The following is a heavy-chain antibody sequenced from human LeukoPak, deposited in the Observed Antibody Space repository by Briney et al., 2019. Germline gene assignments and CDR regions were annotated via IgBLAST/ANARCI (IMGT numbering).Heavy chain of an antibody. V-gene: IGHV4-39*01. Sequence: SETLSLACTLSGDSITSSDHYWVWIRQSPGKGLEWIGSVSHSGNTYYKSSLRSRVTVSLDTSKNEFSLILTSVTAADTAEYYCARHLYYSASAFWYIDLWGRGTLVIVSP. J-gene: IGHJ2*01. CDR3: ARHLYYSASAFWYIDL. CDR1: GDSITSSDHY. CDR2: VSHSGNT. D-gene: IGHD3-10*01.